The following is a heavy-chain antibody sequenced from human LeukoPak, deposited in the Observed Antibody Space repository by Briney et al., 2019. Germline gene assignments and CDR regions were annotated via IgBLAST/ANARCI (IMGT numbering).Heavy chain of an antibody. D-gene: IGHD1-7*01. CDR3: ARSITGTFGRFDY. J-gene: IGHJ4*02. Sequence: GESLKISCKGSGYRFTSYWIGWVRQMPGKGLEWMGIIYPGDADTRYSPSFQGQVTISADKSISTAYLQWSSLKASDTAMYYCARSITGTFGRFDYWGQGTLVTVSS. CDR2: IYPGDADT. CDR1: GYRFTSYW. V-gene: IGHV5-51*01.